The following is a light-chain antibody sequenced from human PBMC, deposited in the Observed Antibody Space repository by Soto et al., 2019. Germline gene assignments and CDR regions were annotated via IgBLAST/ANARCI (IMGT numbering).Light chain of an antibody. CDR1: QGVNNY. CDR3: QHYANWPLT. J-gene: IGKJ4*01. V-gene: IGKV1-17*03. Sequence: IQMTQSPSAMSASVGDTVTITCRASQGVNNYLAWFQQKPGKVPQRLIYAASSLQSGVPSRFSGSGSGTEFTLTIKSLQPEDFATYYSQHYANWPLTFGGGTKVEIX. CDR2: AAS.